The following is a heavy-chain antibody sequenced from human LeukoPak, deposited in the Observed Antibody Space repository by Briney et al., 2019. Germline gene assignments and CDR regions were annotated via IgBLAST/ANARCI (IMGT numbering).Heavy chain of an antibody. CDR2: MNPNSGYT. CDR1: GYTFTSYD. CDR3: ARDGRAITDAYYDFWSGYYSAMDY. J-gene: IGHJ4*02. V-gene: IGHV1-8*02. D-gene: IGHD3-3*01. Sequence: ASVKVSCKASGYTFTSYDINWVRQATGQGLEWMGWMNPNSGYTGYAQKLQGRVTMTTDTSTSTAYMELRSLRSGDTAVYYCARDGRAITDAYYDFWSGYYSAMDYWGQGTLVTVSS.